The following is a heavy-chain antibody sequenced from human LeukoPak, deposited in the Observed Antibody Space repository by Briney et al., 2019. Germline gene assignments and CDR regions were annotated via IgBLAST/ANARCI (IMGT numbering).Heavy chain of an antibody. J-gene: IGHJ4*02. D-gene: IGHD2-8*01. CDR1: GFTFSSYE. CDR3: AREGVDIVLILG. Sequence: GGSLRLSCAASGFTFSSYEMNWVRQAPGKGLEWVSYISSSGNTIYYADSVKGRFTISRDNAKNSLYLQMNSLRAEDTAVYYCAREGVDIVLILGWGQGTLVAVSS. CDR2: ISSSGNTI. V-gene: IGHV3-48*03.